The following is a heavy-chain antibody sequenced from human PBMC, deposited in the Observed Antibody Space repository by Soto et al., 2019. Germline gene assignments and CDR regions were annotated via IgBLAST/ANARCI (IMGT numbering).Heavy chain of an antibody. CDR2: VKSKADGGSG. J-gene: IGHJ4*03. D-gene: IGHD1-26*01. CDR1: GFPFNNAS. Sequence: PGGSLRLSCAASGFPFNNASINWVRQVPGKGLEWVGRVKSKADGGSGDYAAPVKGRFVVSRDDSKDIVYLQMNSLKIEDTGVYYGTTDSRTTLPALRFDYWGHGTQVTXSS. CDR3: TTDSRTTLPALRFDY. V-gene: IGHV3-15*07.